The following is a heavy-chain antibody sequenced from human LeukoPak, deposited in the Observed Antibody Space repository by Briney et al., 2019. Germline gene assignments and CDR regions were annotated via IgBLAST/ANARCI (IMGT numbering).Heavy chain of an antibody. D-gene: IGHD2-21*01. J-gene: IGHJ3*02. V-gene: IGHV4-59*01. CDR1: GASISSYY. Sequence: SETLSLTCTVSGASISSYYWSWCRQPPGKGLEWIGYIYYTGSANYNPSLKSRVTMSVDTSKSQFSLRLSSVTAADTALYYCARESIGAFDIWGQGTMVTVSS. CDR3: ARESIGAFDI. CDR2: IYYTGSA.